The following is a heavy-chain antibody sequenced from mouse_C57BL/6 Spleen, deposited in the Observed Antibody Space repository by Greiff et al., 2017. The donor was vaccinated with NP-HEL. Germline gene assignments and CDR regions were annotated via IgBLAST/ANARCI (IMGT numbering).Heavy chain of an antibody. CDR2: ISSGSSTI. V-gene: IGHV5-17*01. CDR3: ATDYDGRPFAY. Sequence: EVKVVESGGGLVKPGGSLKLSCAASGFTFSDYGMHWVRQAPEKGLEWVAYISSGSSTIYYADTVKGRFTISRDNAKNTLFLQMTSLRSEDTAMYYCATDYDGRPFAYWGQGTLVTVSA. CDR1: GFTFSDYG. J-gene: IGHJ3*01. D-gene: IGHD2-4*01.